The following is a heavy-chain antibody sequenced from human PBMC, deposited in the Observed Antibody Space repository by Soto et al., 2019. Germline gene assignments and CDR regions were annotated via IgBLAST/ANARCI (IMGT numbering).Heavy chain of an antibody. CDR3: ASCNGDYGAAFDI. V-gene: IGHV5-51*01. CDR2: IYPGDSDT. J-gene: IGHJ3*02. D-gene: IGHD4-17*01. Sequence: PGESLKISCKGSGYSFTSYWIGWVRQMPGKGLEWMGIIYPGDSDTRYSPSFQGQVTISTDKSISTAYLQWSSLKASDTAMYYCASCNGDYGAAFDIWGQGTMVTVSS. CDR1: GYSFTSYW.